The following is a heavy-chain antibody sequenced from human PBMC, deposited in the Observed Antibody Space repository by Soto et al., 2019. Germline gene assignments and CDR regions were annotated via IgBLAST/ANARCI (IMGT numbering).Heavy chain of an antibody. CDR2: INPNSGNT. V-gene: IGHV1-8*02. Sequence: GASVKVSCKASGFTFSAYYIYWVRQAPGQGLEWIGWINPNSGNTGYAQKFQGRVTMTRNTSISTAYMELSSLRSEDTAVYYCARTAHCSGGSCPRGVPVDAFDIWGQGTMVTVSS. CDR3: ARTAHCSGGSCPRGVPVDAFDI. J-gene: IGHJ3*02. CDR1: GFTFSAYY. D-gene: IGHD2-15*01.